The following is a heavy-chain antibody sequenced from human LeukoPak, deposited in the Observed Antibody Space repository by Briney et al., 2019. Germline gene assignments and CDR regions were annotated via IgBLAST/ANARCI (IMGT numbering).Heavy chain of an antibody. CDR3: AKGPSWGWFHYIDV. J-gene: IGHJ6*03. V-gene: IGHV3-21*04. CDR1: GFTFSSYS. D-gene: IGHD2-15*01. CDR2: ISSSSSYI. Sequence: PGGSLRLSCAASGFTFSSYSMNWVRQAPGKGLEWVSSISSSSSYIYYADSVKGRFTISRDNAKNSLYLQMNSLRAEDTAVYYCAKGPSWGWFHYIDVWGKGTTATVSS.